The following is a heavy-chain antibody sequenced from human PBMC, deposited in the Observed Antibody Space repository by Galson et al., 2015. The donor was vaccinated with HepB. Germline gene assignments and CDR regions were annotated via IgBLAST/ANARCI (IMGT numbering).Heavy chain of an antibody. D-gene: IGHD6-19*01. CDR1: GYTFTSYG. J-gene: IGHJ3*02. CDR2: ISAYNGNT. CDR3: ARVEGSSGWYSAAAFDI. Sequence: SGYTFTSYGISWVRQAPGQGLEWMGWISAYNGNTNYAQKLQGRVTMTTDTSTSTAYMELRSLRSDDTAVYYCARVEGSSGWYSAAAFDISGQGTMVTVSS. V-gene: IGHV1-18*01.